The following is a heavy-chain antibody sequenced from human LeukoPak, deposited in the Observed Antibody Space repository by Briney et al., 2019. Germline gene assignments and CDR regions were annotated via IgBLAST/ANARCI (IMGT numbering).Heavy chain of an antibody. J-gene: IGHJ6*02. V-gene: IGHV3-30*18. Sequence: GGSLRLSCAASGFTFSSYGMHWVRQAPGKGLEWVAVISYDGSNKYYADSVKGRFTISRDNSKNTLYLQMNSLRAEDTAVYYCAKSIVVVPAAMVGYYGMDVWGQGTTVTVSS. CDR2: ISYDGSNK. CDR1: GFTFSSYG. CDR3: AKSIVVVPAAMVGYYGMDV. D-gene: IGHD2-2*01.